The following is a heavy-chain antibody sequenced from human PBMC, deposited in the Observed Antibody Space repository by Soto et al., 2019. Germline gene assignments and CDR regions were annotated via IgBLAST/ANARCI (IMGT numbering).Heavy chain of an antibody. V-gene: IGHV4-59*08. J-gene: IGHJ4*02. D-gene: IGHD3-22*01. CDR1: GGSISSYY. CDR2: IYYSGST. CDR3: TERGKYDNRVFDY. Sequence: SETLSLTCTVSGGSISSYYWSWIRQPPGKGLEWIGYIYYSGSTNYNPSLKSRVTISVDTSKNQFSLKLSSVTAADTAVYYCTERGKYDNRVFDYWSQGTLVTVSS.